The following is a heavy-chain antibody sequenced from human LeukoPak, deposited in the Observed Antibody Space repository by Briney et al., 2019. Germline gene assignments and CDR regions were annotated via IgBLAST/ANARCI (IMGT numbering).Heavy chain of an antibody. V-gene: IGHV4-30-4*01. CDR2: IYYSGST. Sequence: PSQTLSLTCTVSGGSISSGDYYWSWIRQPPGKGLEWIGYIYYSGSTYYNPSLKSRVTISVDTSKNQFSLKLSSVTAADTAVYYCAGVAIFGVVTNYGMDVWGQGTTVTVSS. CDR1: GGSISSGDYY. D-gene: IGHD3-3*01. J-gene: IGHJ6*02. CDR3: AGVAIFGVVTNYGMDV.